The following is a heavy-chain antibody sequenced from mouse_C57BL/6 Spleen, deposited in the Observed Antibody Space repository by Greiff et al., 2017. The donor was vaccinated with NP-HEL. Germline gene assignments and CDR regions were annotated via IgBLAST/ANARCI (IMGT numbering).Heavy chain of an antibody. J-gene: IGHJ4*01. CDR1: GYTFTSYW. D-gene: IGHD1-1*01. V-gene: IGHV1-7*01. Sequence: QVQLQQSGAELAKPGASVKLSCKASGYTFTSYWMHWVKQRPGQGLEWIGYINPSSGYTKYNQKFKDQATLTADKSSSTAYMQLSSLTYEDSAVYYCARGVVAKDYAMDYWGQGTSVTVSS. CDR2: INPSSGYT. CDR3: ARGVVAKDYAMDY.